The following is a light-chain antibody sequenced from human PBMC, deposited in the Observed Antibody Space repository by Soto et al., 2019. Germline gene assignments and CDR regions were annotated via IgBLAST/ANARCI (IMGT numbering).Light chain of an antibody. V-gene: IGKV1-39*01. Sequence: DVQMTQSPSSLSASVGDRVTITYRASQSISIYLNWYQQKPGKAPKLLIYAASSLQSGVPSRFSADGSGTDFTLTISSLQLEEFANDFCQQSSRTPPFTFGPGTKVNIK. CDR2: AAS. CDR1: QSISIY. CDR3: QQSSRTPPFT. J-gene: IGKJ3*01.